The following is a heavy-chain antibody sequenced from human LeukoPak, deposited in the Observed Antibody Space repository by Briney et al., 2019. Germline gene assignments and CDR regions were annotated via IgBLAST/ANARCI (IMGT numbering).Heavy chain of an antibody. Sequence: PGGSLRLSCAASGFTFSSYSINWVRQAPGKGLEWVSYISSSSSTIYYADSVKGRFTISRDNAKNSLHLQMNSLRAEDTAVYYCARDASSSWARDIWGQGTMVTVSS. D-gene: IGHD6-13*01. CDR2: ISSSSSTI. CDR3: ARDASSSWARDI. V-gene: IGHV3-48*01. CDR1: GFTFSSYS. J-gene: IGHJ3*02.